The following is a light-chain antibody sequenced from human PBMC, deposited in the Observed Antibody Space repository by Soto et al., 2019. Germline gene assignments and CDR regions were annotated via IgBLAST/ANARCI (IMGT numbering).Light chain of an antibody. Sequence: EIVLTQSPATLSVSPGERVTLFCGASQSVGTKLAWYQQRPGQAPRLLIYDASTRAAGIPARFSAWGPGTEFTLTISRLQSEDFAVYSCQQYDHWPLTFGGGTKVDIK. V-gene: IGKV3-15*01. J-gene: IGKJ4*01. CDR3: QQYDHWPLT. CDR1: QSVGTK. CDR2: DAS.